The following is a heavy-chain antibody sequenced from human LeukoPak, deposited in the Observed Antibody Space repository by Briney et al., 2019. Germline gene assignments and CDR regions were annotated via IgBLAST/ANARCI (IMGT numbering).Heavy chain of an antibody. CDR1: GYTFISYG. D-gene: IGHD2-15*01. V-gene: IGHV1-69*06. Sequence: SVKVSCKASGYTFISYGISWVRQAPGQGLEWMGGIIPIFGTANYARKFQGRVTITADKSTSTAYMELSSLRSEDTAVYYCAREFTPYFCSGGSCYMSWFDPWGQGTLVTVSS. CDR3: AREFTPYFCSGGSCYMSWFDP. CDR2: IIPIFGTA. J-gene: IGHJ5*02.